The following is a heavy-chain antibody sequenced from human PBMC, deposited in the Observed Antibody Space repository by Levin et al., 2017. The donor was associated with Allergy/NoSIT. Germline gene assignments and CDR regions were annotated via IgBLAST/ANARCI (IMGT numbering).Heavy chain of an antibody. CDR2: ISSSSSYI. V-gene: IGHV3-21*01. CDR3: ARGWIEYCSGGSCYPNYYYYMDV. Sequence: NAGGSLRLSCAASGFTFSSYSMNWVRQAPGKGLEWVSSISSSSSYIYYADSVKGRFTISRDNAKNSLYLQMNSLRAEDTAVYYCARGWIEYCSGGSCYPNYYYYMDVWGKGTTVTVSS. CDR1: GFTFSSYS. J-gene: IGHJ6*03. D-gene: IGHD2-15*01.